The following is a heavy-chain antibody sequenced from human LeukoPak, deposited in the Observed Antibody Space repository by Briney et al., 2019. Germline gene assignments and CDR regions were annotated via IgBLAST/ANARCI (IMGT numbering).Heavy chain of an antibody. CDR1: GGSISSYY. V-gene: IGHV4-59*08. D-gene: IGHD5-24*01. CDR2: IYYSGST. Sequence: SETLSLTCTVSGGSISSYYWSWIRQPPGKGLEWIGYIYYSGSTNHNPSLKSRVTISVDTSKNQFSLKLSSVTAADTAVYYCARHYGDGYNYRNWYFDLRGRGTLVTVSS. J-gene: IGHJ2*01. CDR3: ARHYGDGYNYRNWYFDL.